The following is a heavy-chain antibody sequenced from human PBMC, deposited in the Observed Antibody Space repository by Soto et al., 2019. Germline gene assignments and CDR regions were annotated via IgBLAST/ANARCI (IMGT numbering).Heavy chain of an antibody. D-gene: IGHD4-17*01. CDR3: AKILSTVTSYYYGMDV. Sequence: PGGSLRLSCAASGFTFSTYPMTWIRQAPGKGLEGVSSISGRGDNTYYTDSVKGRFTISRDNSENTVYLQMNSLRAEDTAVYYCAKILSTVTSYYYGMDVWGQGTTVTV. J-gene: IGHJ6*02. CDR2: ISGRGDNT. V-gene: IGHV3-23*01. CDR1: GFTFSTYP.